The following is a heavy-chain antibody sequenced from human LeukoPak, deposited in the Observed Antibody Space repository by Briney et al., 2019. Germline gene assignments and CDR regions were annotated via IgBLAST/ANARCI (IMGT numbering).Heavy chain of an antibody. D-gene: IGHD3-22*01. V-gene: IGHV4-61*08. CDR1: GGSISSGGYY. J-gene: IGHJ4*02. CDR2: IYTSGST. CDR3: ARYDDSSGYYHRFDY. Sequence: SETLSLTCTVSGGSISSGGYYWSWIRQHPGKGLEWIGYIYTSGSTNYNPSLKSRVTMSVDTSKNQFSLKLSSVTAADTAVYYCARYDDSSGYYHRFDYWGQGTLVTVSS.